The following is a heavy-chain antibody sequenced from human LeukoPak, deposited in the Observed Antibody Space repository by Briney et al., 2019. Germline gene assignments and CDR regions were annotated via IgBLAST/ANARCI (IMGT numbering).Heavy chain of an antibody. CDR2: INWNGGST. Sequence: PGGSLRLSCAASRFTFDVYGMSWARQARGKGLECVSDINWNGGSTGYADSVKGRFTISGDNAKNSLYLQMNSLRAEDTAVYYCPKHQPLVTMMVVYFDYWGQGTLVTVSS. J-gene: IGHJ4*02. CDR3: PKHQPLVTMMVVYFDY. CDR1: RFTFDVYG. D-gene: IGHD3-22*01. V-gene: IGHV3-20*04.